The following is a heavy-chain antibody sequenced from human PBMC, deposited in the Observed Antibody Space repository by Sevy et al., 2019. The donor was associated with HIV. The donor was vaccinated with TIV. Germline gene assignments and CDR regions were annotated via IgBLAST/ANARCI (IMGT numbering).Heavy chain of an antibody. CDR1: GYTFTSYG. CDR2: ISAYNGNT. CDR3: ARVPDRPYYDSVSGYHY. V-gene: IGHV1-18*01. J-gene: IGHJ4*02. D-gene: IGHD3-22*01. Sequence: GESLKISCKASGYTFTSYGISWVRQAPGQGLEWMGWISAYNGNTNYAQKLQGRVTMTTDTSTSTAYMELRSLRSDDTAVYYCARVPDRPYYDSVSGYHYWGQGTLVTVSS.